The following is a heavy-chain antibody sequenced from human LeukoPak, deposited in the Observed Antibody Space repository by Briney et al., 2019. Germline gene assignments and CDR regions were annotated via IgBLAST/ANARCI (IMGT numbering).Heavy chain of an antibody. CDR3: ASEDVRSRYYDFWSGYKKYYYGMDV. CDR2: IWHDGGKR. D-gene: IGHD3-3*01. Sequence: GGSLRLSCAASGFTFSYGMQWVRQAPGKGLEWVALIWHDGGKRYYADSVKGRFTISRDNSKNTLYLQMTTLRAEDTAVYYCASEDVRSRYYDFWSGYKKYYYGMDVWGQGTTVTVSS. CDR1: GFTFSYG. V-gene: IGHV3-33*01. J-gene: IGHJ6*02.